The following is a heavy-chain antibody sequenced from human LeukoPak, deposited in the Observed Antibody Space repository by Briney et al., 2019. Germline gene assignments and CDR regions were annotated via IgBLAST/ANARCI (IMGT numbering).Heavy chain of an antibody. CDR3: ARESNSDSSVGAFDC. D-gene: IGHD3-22*01. V-gene: IGHV1-69*04. Sequence: SVTVSCKASVGTFSSYAISWVRQPPGQGLEWVGRRISILWIANYAQKFQGRVTITADKSTSTAYMELSSLRSEDTAVYYCARESNSDSSVGAFDCWGQGTLVSVCS. CDR2: RISILWIA. CDR1: VGTFSSYA. J-gene: IGHJ4*02.